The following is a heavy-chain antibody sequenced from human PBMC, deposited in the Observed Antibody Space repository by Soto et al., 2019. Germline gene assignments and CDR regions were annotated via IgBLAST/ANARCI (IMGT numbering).Heavy chain of an antibody. V-gene: IGHV4-30-4*02. CDR3: ARLESRDGHTAVD. CDR2: IYYSGST. Sequence: PSETLSLTCTVSGGSISSGDYYWSWIRQPPGKGLEWIGYIYYSGSTYYNPSLKSRVTISVDTSKNQFSLKLSSVTAADTAVYYCARLESRDGHTAVDWGQGTLVTVSS. D-gene: IGHD2-2*01. J-gene: IGHJ4*02. CDR1: GGSISSGDYY.